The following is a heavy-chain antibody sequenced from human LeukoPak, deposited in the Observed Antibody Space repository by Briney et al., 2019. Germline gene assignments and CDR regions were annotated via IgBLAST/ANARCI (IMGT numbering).Heavy chain of an antibody. CDR1: GFTFSSYW. Sequence: GGLRLSCAASGFTFSSYWMSWVRQAPGKGLEWVAVISYDGNTKNYADSVKGRFTLSRDNSKNTLYLQMNSLRAEDTAVYYCAKGPADVLRFLEWSSPGTYWGQGTLVTVSS. J-gene: IGHJ4*02. CDR3: AKGPADVLRFLEWSSPGTY. D-gene: IGHD3-3*01. V-gene: IGHV3-30*18. CDR2: ISYDGNTK.